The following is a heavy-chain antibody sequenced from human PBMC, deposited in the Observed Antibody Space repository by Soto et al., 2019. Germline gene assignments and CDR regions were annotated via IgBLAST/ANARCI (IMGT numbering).Heavy chain of an antibody. V-gene: IGHV1-58*01. Sequence: GASVKVSCKASGFTFTSSAVQWVRQARGQRLEWIGWIVVGSGNTNYAQKFQERVTITRDMSTSTAYMELSSLRSEDTAVYYCAAGAVRGYSYGPFDYWGKGPLVTVSS. CDR3: AAGAVRGYSYGPFDY. CDR1: GFTFTSSA. J-gene: IGHJ4*02. D-gene: IGHD5-18*01. CDR2: IVVGSGNT.